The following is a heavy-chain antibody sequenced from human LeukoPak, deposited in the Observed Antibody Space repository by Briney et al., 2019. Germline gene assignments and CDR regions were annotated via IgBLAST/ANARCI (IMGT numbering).Heavy chain of an antibody. V-gene: IGHV3-23*01. J-gene: IGHJ4*02. Sequence: GGSLRLSCAASGFTFSSYAMNWVRQAPGKGLEWVSTIVGSGGSTYSADSVKGRFTISRDNSKNTLYLQMNSLRAEDTAVYYCAKDLQPCLEYSRSAGIDYWGQGTLVTVSS. CDR2: IVGSGGST. D-gene: IGHD6-6*01. CDR1: GFTFSSYA. CDR3: AKDLQPCLEYSRSAGIDY.